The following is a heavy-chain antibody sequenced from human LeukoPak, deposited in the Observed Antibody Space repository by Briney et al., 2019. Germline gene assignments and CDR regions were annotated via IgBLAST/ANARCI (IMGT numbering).Heavy chain of an antibody. CDR2: VNPNSGNT. J-gene: IGHJ5*02. CDR1: GYTFTSYD. D-gene: IGHD2-21*01. CDR3: ARGRFPLYCSGDCYRAGWFDP. Sequence: ASVKVSCKASGYTFTSYDINWVRQATGQGLEWMGWVNPNSGNTGYAQKFQGRVTMTRNTSISTAYMELSSLRSEDTAVYYCARGRFPLYCSGDCYRAGWFDPWGQGTLVTVSS. V-gene: IGHV1-8*01.